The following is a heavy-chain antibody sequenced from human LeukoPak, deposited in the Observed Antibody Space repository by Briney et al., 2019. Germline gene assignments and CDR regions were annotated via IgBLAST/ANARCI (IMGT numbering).Heavy chain of an antibody. CDR1: GFTFSSYS. Sequence: GGSLRLSCAASGFTFSSYSMNWVRQAPGKGLEWVSSISSSSSYIYYADSVKGRFTISRGNAKNSLYLQMNSLRAEDTAVYYCARISGITMVRGVTADYWGQGTLVTVSS. D-gene: IGHD3-10*01. J-gene: IGHJ4*02. CDR3: ARISGITMVRGVTADY. CDR2: ISSSSSYI. V-gene: IGHV3-21*01.